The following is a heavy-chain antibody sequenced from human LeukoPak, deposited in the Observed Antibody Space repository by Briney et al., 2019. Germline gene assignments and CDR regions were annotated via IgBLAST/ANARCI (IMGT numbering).Heavy chain of an antibody. Sequence: PGGSLRLSCAASGFTFSSCSMNWVRQAPGKGLEWVSSISSSSSYIYYADSVKGRFTISRDNAKNSLYLQMNSLRAEDTAVYYCAILYGDYEIKADRQANDYWGQGTLVTVSS. D-gene: IGHD4-17*01. V-gene: IGHV3-21*01. CDR2: ISSSSSYI. CDR1: GFTFSSCS. J-gene: IGHJ4*02. CDR3: AILYGDYEIKADRQANDY.